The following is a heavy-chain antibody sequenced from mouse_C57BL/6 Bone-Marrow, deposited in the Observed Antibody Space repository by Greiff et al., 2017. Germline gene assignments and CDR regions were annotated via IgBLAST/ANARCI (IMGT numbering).Heavy chain of an antibody. CDR1: GYTFTDYY. Sequence: EVQLQQSGPVLVKPGASVKMSCKASGYTFTDYYMNWVKQSHGKSLEWIGVINPYNGGTSYNQKFKGKATLTVDKSSSTAYMELSSLTSEDSAVYYCARMSILRAFGKWGQGTMVTVS. CDR3: ARMSILRAFGK. J-gene: IGHJ3*02. CDR2: INPYNGGT. V-gene: IGHV1-19*01. D-gene: IGHD1-1*01.